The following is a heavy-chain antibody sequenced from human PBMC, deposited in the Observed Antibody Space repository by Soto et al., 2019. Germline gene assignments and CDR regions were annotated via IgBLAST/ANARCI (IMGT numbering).Heavy chain of an antibody. CDR2: IYYSGST. CDR3: ARVGYAYSSTWDWFDP. D-gene: IGHD6-13*01. J-gene: IGHJ5*02. CDR1: GGSISSYY. V-gene: IGHV4-59*01. Sequence: QVQLQESGPGLVKPSETLSLTCTVSGGSISSYYWSWIRQPPGKGLEWIGYIYYSGSTNYNPSLKSRVTISVDTSKNQFSLKLSFVTAADTAVYYCARVGYAYSSTWDWFDPWGQGTLVTVSS.